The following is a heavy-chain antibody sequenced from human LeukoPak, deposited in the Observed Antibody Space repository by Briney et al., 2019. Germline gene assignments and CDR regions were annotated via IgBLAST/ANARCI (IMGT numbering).Heavy chain of an antibody. J-gene: IGHJ4*02. Sequence: PSETLSLTCVVYGGSFSDNYWTWIRQPPGKGPEWIGEVNHSGTTSYNPFLQSRVTVSVDTSKNQFSLKLSSVTAADTAVYYCARRRRHEFTYGYVFYFDYWGQGTLVTVSS. CDR1: GGSFSDNY. CDR2: VNHSGTT. D-gene: IGHD3-16*01. V-gene: IGHV4-34*01. CDR3: ARRRRHEFTYGYVFYFDY.